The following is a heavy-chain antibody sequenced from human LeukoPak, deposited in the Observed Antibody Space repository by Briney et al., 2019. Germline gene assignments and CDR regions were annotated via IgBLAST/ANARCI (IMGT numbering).Heavy chain of an antibody. V-gene: IGHV3-74*01. Sequence: GGSLRLSCAASEFTFSRHWMHWVRQAPGKGLVWVSRISSDESVTRYADFVKGRFTISRDNAENTLYLQMNSLRAEDTALYHCARSRSWFGEFDAFDIWGQGTMVTVSS. D-gene: IGHD3-10*01. CDR3: ARSRSWFGEFDAFDI. J-gene: IGHJ3*02. CDR2: ISSDESVT. CDR1: EFTFSRHW.